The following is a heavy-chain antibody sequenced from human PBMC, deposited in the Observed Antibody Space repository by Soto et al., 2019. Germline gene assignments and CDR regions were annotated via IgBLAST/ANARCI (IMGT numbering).Heavy chain of an antibody. CDR3: AKVRIAAADPYRYFDL. D-gene: IGHD6-13*01. V-gene: IGHV3-30*18. Sequence: QVQLVESGGGVVQPGRSLRLSCAASGFTFSSYGMHWVRQAPGKGLEWVAVISYDGSNKYYADSVKGRFTISRDNSKNTLYLQMNSLRAEDTAVYYCAKVRIAAADPYRYFDLWGRGTLVTVSS. J-gene: IGHJ2*01. CDR2: ISYDGSNK. CDR1: GFTFSSYG.